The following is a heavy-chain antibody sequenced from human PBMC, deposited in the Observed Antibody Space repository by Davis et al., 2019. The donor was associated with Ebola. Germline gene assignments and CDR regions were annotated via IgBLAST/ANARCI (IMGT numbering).Heavy chain of an antibody. V-gene: IGHV3-21*01. CDR2: ISSSSSYI. CDR3: ARDIGDSSGPQDY. J-gene: IGHJ4*02. CDR1: GFTVSSDY. D-gene: IGHD6-19*01. Sequence: GGSLRLSCVASGFTVSSDYMSWVRQAPGKGLEWVSSISSSSSYIYYADSVKGRFTISRDNAKNSLYLQMNSLRAEDTAVYYCARDIGDSSGPQDYWGQGTLVTVSS.